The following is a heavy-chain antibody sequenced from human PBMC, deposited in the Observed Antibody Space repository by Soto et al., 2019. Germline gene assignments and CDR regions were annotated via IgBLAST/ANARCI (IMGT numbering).Heavy chain of an antibody. CDR3: ARRYCLMGICYFFDY. J-gene: IGHJ4*02. CDR2: IYPGDSDT. CDR1: GYSFTNYW. D-gene: IGHD2-15*01. V-gene: IGHV5-51*01. Sequence: PGESLKISCKTSGYSFTNYWIAWVRQMSGKGLECMGIIYPGDSDTRYSPSFQGQVTFSVGKSISTAYLQWNSLKASDTAIYYCARRYCLMGICYFFDYWGQGTLVTVSS.